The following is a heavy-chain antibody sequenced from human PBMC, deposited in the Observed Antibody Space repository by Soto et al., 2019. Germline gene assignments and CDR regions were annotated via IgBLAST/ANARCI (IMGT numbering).Heavy chain of an antibody. V-gene: IGHV3-23*01. CDR3: AKDRGSSGWSPYYFDY. J-gene: IGHJ4*02. CDR1: GFTFSTYA. Sequence: GGSLRLSCAASGFTFSTYAMSWFRQAPGKGLEWVSAISGSGGSTYYADSVKGRFTISRDNSKNTLYLQMNSLRAEDTAVYYCAKDRGSSGWSPYYFDYWGQGTLVTVSS. D-gene: IGHD6-19*01. CDR2: ISGSGGST.